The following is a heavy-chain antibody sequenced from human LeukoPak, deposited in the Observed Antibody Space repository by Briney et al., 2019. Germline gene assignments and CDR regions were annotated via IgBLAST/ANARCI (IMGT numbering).Heavy chain of an antibody. CDR2: IYSGGNT. CDR1: GFTFSRHA. CDR3: ARVSGSSLLSPMDV. J-gene: IGHJ6*02. D-gene: IGHD2/OR15-2a*01. Sequence: GGSLRLSCSGAGFTFSRHAMHWVRQAPGQGLEWVSVIYSGGNTYYPDSVKGRFTISRDNSKNTLYLQMNSLRVDDTAVYYCARVSGSSLLSPMDVWGQGTTVTVSS. V-gene: IGHV3-53*01.